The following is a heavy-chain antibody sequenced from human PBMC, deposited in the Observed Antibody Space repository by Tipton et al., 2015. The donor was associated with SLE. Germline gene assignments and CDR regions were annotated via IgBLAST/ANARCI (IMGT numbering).Heavy chain of an antibody. Sequence: TLSLTCTISGGSISSHYWSWIRQPPGKGLEWIGSIFHSGSTYYNPSLKSRVTISVDTSKNQFSLKVSSVTAAGTAVYYCAREGKQLAAGYWGQGTLVTVSS. J-gene: IGHJ4*02. CDR1: GGSISSHY. D-gene: IGHD6-6*01. V-gene: IGHV4-38-2*02. CDR3: AREGKQLAAGY. CDR2: IFHSGST.